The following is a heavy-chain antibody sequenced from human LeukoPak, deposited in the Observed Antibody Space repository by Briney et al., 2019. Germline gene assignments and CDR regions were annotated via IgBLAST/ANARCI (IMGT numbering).Heavy chain of an antibody. Sequence: GSLRLSCAASGFTFSSYGMSWVRQAPGKGLEWVSAISGSGGSTYYADSVKGRFTISRDNSKNTLYLQMNSLRAEDTAVYYCAKDSPRMVRGVNWFDPWGQGTLVTVSS. D-gene: IGHD3-10*01. CDR3: AKDSPRMVRGVNWFDP. CDR2: ISGSGGST. V-gene: IGHV3-23*01. CDR1: GFTFSSYG. J-gene: IGHJ5*02.